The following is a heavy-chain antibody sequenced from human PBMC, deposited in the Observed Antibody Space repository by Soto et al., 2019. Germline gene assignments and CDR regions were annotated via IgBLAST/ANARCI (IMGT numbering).Heavy chain of an antibody. J-gene: IGHJ4*02. CDR3: ARAWPYYYDSSGYSPYYFDY. D-gene: IGHD3-22*01. CDR1: GFTVSSNY. Sequence: PGGSLRLSXAASGFTVSSNYMSWVRQAPGKGLEWVSVIYSGGSTYYADSVKGRFTISRDNSKNTLYLQMNSLRAEDTAEYYCARAWPYYYDSSGYSPYYFDYWGQGTLVTVSS. CDR2: IYSGGST. V-gene: IGHV3-53*01.